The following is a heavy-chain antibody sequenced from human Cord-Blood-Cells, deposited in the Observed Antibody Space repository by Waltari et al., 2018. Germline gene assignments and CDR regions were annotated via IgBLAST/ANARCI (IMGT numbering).Heavy chain of an antibody. CDR3: AREMERYDFWSGYNWFDP. CDR1: GFTFSSYS. CDR2: ISSSSSTR. J-gene: IGHJ5*02. V-gene: IGHV3-48*02. D-gene: IGHD3-3*01. Sequence: EVQLVESGGGLVQPGGSLRLSCAASGFTFSSYSMNWVCQAPGKGLEWVAYISSSSSTRNYADSVKGRVTISRDNAKSSLYLQMNSLGDEETAVYYCAREMERYDFWSGYNWFDPWGQGTLVTVSS.